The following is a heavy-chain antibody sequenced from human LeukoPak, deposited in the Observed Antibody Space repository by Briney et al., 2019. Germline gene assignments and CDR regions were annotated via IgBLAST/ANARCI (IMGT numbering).Heavy chain of an antibody. CDR1: GFTFRTYS. CDR2: ISSTSTYI. D-gene: IGHD1-26*01. CDR3: ARIIGISGTYPTDY. Sequence: GGSLRLSCAASGFTFRTYSMNWVRQAPGKGLEWVSSISSTSTYIYYADSMKGRFIISRDNARNSLYLEMNSLRAEDTAVYYCARIIGISGTYPTDYWGQGTLVTVSS. V-gene: IGHV3-21*06. J-gene: IGHJ4*02.